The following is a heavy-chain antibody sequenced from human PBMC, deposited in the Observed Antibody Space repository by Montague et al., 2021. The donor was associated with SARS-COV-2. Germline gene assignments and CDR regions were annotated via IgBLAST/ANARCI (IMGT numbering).Heavy chain of an antibody. D-gene: IGHD3-3*02. J-gene: IGHJ1*01. Sequence: SETLSLTCGVFGASIRGNPWSWLRKPPGKGLEWIGDVRDTGTTNYNPSVRSRANIFVDTSKAQFSLTLTSVNAADTAVYYCVRFVKTGTTSAFDRWGQGTLVIVSS. CDR2: VRDTGTT. V-gene: IGHV4-59*01. CDR1: GASIRGNP. CDR3: VRFVKTGTTSAFDR.